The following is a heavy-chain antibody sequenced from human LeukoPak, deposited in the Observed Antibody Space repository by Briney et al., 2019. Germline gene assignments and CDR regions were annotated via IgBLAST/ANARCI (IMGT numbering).Heavy chain of an antibody. D-gene: IGHD3-16*01. CDR2: IKQDGSEK. CDR1: GFTFSSYS. J-gene: IGHJ4*02. Sequence: GGSLRLSCAASGFTFSSYSMNWVRQAPGKGQEWVANIKQDGSEKHYVDSVKGRFTISRDNAKNSLYLQMNSLRAEDTAVYYCATERAGERRHPLWSGIDCYGRGTRVT. V-gene: IGHV3-7*01. CDR3: ATERAGERRHPLWSGIDC.